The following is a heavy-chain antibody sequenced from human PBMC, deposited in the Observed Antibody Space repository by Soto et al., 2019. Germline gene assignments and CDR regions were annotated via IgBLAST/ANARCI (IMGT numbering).Heavy chain of an antibody. V-gene: IGHV3-30*18. CDR1: GFTFSSYG. D-gene: IGHD1-26*01. Sequence: HGGSLRLSCAASGFTFSSYGMHWVRQAPGKGLEWVAVISYDGSNKYYADSVKGRFTISRDNSKNTLYLQMNSLRAEDTAVYYCAKDRYSGSYSGNYFAYWGQGTLVTVSS. J-gene: IGHJ4*02. CDR3: AKDRYSGSYSGNYFAY. CDR2: ISYDGSNK.